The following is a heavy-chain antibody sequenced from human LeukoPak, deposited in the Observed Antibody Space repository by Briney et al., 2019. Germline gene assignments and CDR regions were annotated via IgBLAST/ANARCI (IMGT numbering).Heavy chain of an antibody. CDR2: IKQDGSEK. CDR3: ARVVFPSRVSDY. Sequence: GSLRLSCAASGFTFSSYWMSWVRQAPGKGLEWVANIKQDGSEKYYVDSVKGRITISKDNAKNSLYLQMNSLRVEDTAVYYCARVVFPSRVSDYWGQGTLVTVSS. J-gene: IGHJ4*02. D-gene: IGHD2-21*01. CDR1: GFTFSSYW. V-gene: IGHV3-7*01.